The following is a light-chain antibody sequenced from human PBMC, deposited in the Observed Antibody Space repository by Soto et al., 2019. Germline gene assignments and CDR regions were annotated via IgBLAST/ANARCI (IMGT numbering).Light chain of an antibody. CDR2: KAS. Sequence: DIQMTQSPSTLSASVGDRVTITCRASRSISIWLAWYQQKPGKAPKILIYKASSLESGVPSRFSGGGSGTEFTLTISSLQPDDFATYYCQQYSTYTPRTFGQGTKVDIK. CDR1: RSISIW. V-gene: IGKV1-5*03. J-gene: IGKJ1*01. CDR3: QQYSTYTPRT.